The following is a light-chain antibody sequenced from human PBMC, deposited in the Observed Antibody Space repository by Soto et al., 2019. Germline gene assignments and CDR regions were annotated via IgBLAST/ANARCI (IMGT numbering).Light chain of an antibody. CDR1: QGIGSY. V-gene: IGKV1-8*01. J-gene: IGKJ1*01. CDR2: DAS. CDR3: QQYHSYWT. Sequence: ILMPQSPSSFSASTGDRVTITFLASQGIGSYLAWFQQKPGQAPKLLIYDASSLESGVPQRFSGSGSGTEFTLTISSLQTDDFSTYYCQQYHSYWTFGQGTKVDIK.